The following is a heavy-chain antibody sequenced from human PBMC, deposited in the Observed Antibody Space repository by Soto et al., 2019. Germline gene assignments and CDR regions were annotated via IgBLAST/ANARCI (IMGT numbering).Heavy chain of an antibody. D-gene: IGHD1-1*01. CDR1: GFTFSSYA. CDR3: ARDRSAWNYYYGMDV. Sequence: PGGSLRLSCAASGFTFSSYARHWVRQAPGKGLEWVAVISYDGSNKYYADSVKGRFTISRDNSKNTLYLQMNSLRAEDTAVYYYARDRSAWNYYYGMDVWGQGTTVTVSS. J-gene: IGHJ6*02. CDR2: ISYDGSNK. V-gene: IGHV3-30-3*01.